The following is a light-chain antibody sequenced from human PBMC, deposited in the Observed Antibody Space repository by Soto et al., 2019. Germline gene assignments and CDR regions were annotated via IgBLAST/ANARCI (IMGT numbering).Light chain of an antibody. CDR3: SSYTSSSTLSV. J-gene: IGLJ1*01. CDR2: DVS. CDR1: SSDVGGYNY. Sequence: QSALPQPASVSGSPGQSITISCTGTSSDVGGYNYVSWYQQHPGKAPKLMIYDVSNRPSGVSNRFSGSKSGNTASLTISGLQAEDEADYYCSSYTSSSTLSVFGTGTKVPVL. V-gene: IGLV2-14*01.